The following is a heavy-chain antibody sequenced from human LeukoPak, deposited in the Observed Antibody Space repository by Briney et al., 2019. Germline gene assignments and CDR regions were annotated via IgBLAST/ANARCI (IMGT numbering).Heavy chain of an antibody. J-gene: IGHJ4*02. CDR1: GFTFSTYS. Sequence: PGGSLRLSCAASGFTFSTYSINWVRQAPGKGLEWVSYISSTYDIYYADSVRGRFTISKDKAKNSLYLQMNSLSAEDTAMYYCARDHNWGFDYWGQGTLVTVSS. CDR2: ISSTYDI. D-gene: IGHD7-27*01. CDR3: ARDHNWGFDY. V-gene: IGHV3-21*05.